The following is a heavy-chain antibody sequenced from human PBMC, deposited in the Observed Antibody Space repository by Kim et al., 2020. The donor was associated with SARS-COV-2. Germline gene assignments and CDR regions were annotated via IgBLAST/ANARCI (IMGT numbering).Heavy chain of an antibody. CDR1: GGSISSYY. CDR2: IHYSGST. CDR3: ARSNYYDSSGYYDAFDI. Sequence: SETLSLTCTVSGGSISSYYWSWIRQPPGKGLEWIGYIHYSGSTNYNPSLKSRATISVDTSKNQFSLKLSSVTAADTAVNYCARSNYYDSSGYYDAFDIWG. J-gene: IGHJ3*02. V-gene: IGHV4-59*01. D-gene: IGHD3-22*01.